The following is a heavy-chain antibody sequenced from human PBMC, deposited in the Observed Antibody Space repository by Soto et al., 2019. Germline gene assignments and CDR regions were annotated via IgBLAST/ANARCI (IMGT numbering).Heavy chain of an antibody. V-gene: IGHV3-21*01. J-gene: IGHJ4*02. CDR2: ISSSSSYI. D-gene: IGHD5-18*01. Sequence: GRSMRLSCAASGFTFSSYSMNWVRQAPGKGLEWVSSISSSSSYIYYADSVKGRFTISRDNAKNSLYLQMNSLRAEDTAVYYCASDTMDTAIGVAFGYWGQGTLVTVSS. CDR3: ASDTMDTAIGVAFGY. CDR1: GFTFSSYS.